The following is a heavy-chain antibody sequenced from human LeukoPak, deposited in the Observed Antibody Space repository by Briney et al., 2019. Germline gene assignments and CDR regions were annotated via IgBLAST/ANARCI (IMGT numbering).Heavy chain of an antibody. CDR3: ARHSDSKGAFDY. V-gene: IGHV3-21*01. Sequence: GGSLRLSCTSSGFILSSFAMSWVRQAPGKGLEWVSSISSSSSYIYYADSVKGRFTISRDNAKNSLYLQMNSLRAEDTAVYYCARHSDSKGAFDYWGQGTLVTVSS. CDR1: GFILSSFA. CDR2: ISSSSSYI. D-gene: IGHD1-26*01. J-gene: IGHJ4*02.